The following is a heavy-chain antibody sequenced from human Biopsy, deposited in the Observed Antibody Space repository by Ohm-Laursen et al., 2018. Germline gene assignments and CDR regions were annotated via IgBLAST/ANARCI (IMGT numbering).Heavy chain of an antibody. CDR1: GGSVSSSNYY. Sequence: SETLSLTCSVSGGSVSSSNYYWNWIRQTPGKGLQWIGYIYYSGSTNYNPSLKSRVTISVDTSKNHFSLRLRSVTPADTAIYCARDRGYYSDRTVPGYFDLWGRGTLVTVSS. J-gene: IGHJ2*01. CDR2: IYYSGST. D-gene: IGHD3-22*01. CDR3: ARDRGYYSDRTVPGYFDL. V-gene: IGHV4-61*03.